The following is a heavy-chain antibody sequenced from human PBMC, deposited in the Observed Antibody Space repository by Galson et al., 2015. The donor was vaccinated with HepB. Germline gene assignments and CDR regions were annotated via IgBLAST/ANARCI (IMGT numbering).Heavy chain of an antibody. CDR1: GFTFSSYA. Sequence: SLRLSCAVSGFTFSSYAMRWVRQAPGKGLEWVSTISESGGSTYYADSVKGRFTISRDSSKNMLYLQMSSLRAEDTALYYCARVSGYYSHYSMDVWGQGTALTVSS. J-gene: IGHJ6*02. D-gene: IGHD6-25*01. CDR2: ISESGGST. V-gene: IGHV3-23*01. CDR3: ARVSGYYSHYSMDV.